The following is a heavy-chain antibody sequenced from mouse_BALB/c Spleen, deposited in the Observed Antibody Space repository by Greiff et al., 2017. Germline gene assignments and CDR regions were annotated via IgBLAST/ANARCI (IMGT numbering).Heavy chain of an antibody. J-gene: IGHJ3*01. CDR2: IYPGDGDT. CDR3: ARLDGLAY. D-gene: IGHD2-3*01. Sequence: QVQLQQSGAELARPGASVKLSCKASGYTFTSYWMQWVKQRPGQGLEWIGAIYPGDGDTRYTQKFKGKATLTADKSSSTAYMQLSSLASEDSAVYYCARLDGLAYWGQGTLVTVSA. CDR1: GYTFTSYW. V-gene: IGHV1-87*01.